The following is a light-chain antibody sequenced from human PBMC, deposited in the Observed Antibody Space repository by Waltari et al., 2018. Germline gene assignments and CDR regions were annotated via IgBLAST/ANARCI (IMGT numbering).Light chain of an antibody. J-gene: IGKJ4*01. CDR3: QQSFRTPLT. V-gene: IGKV1-39*01. Sequence: DIQMTQSHSSLSASVGDRVTITCRPSQSISYYLNWYQQKPGKAPNLLIYETSNLQSGVPSRFSGSGSGTDFSLTISNLQPEDFVTYYCQQSFRTPLTFGGGTKVEIK. CDR2: ETS. CDR1: QSISYY.